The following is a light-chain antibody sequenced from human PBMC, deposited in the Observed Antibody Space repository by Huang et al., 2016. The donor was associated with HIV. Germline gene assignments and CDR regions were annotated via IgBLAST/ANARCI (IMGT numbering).Light chain of an antibody. V-gene: IGKV2-28*01. CDR3: MQSLQIPYT. CDR2: LAS. Sequence: EIVITQSPLSLTVAPGEPASIACRSSQRLLHRNGLNYVDWYRQKPGQSPQLLIHLASRRASGVPDRFSGGGSGTNFSLKIDRVEAEDTGMYYCMQSLQIPYTFGQGTKVEIK. J-gene: IGKJ2*01. CDR1: QRLLHRNGLNY.